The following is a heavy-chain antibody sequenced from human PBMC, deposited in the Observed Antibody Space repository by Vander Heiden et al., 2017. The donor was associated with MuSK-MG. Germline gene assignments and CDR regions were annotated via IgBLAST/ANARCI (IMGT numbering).Heavy chain of an antibody. CDR3: AKRTTSGTLYFFDY. D-gene: IGHD6-13*01. Sequence: EVQLLESGGGLVQPGGSLRLSCAASGFTFSSYAMSWVRQAPGKGLKWVSTRGVSGNTYYADSVKGRFTISRDNSKNTLYLQINSLTAEDTAIYYCAKRTTSGTLYFFDYWGQGTLVTVSS. V-gene: IGHV3-23*01. CDR1: GFTFSSYA. J-gene: IGHJ4*02. CDR2: RGVSGNT.